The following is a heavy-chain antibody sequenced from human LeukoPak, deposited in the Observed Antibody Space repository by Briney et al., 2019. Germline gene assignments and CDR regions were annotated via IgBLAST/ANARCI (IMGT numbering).Heavy chain of an antibody. V-gene: IGHV3-21*01. CDR1: GFTFSSYS. Sequence: PGGSLRLSCAASGFTFSSYSMNWVRQAPGKGLEWVSSISSSSSYIYYADSVKGRFTISRDNAKNSLYLQMNSLRAEDTAVYYCARDESDYDFWSGYLVDYWGQGTLVTVSS. D-gene: IGHD3-3*01. CDR2: ISSSSSYI. CDR3: ARDESDYDFWSGYLVDY. J-gene: IGHJ4*02.